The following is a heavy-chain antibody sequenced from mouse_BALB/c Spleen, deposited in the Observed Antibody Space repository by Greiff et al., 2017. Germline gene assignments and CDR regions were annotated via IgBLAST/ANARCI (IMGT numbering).Heavy chain of an antibody. CDR2: ISSGGGST. CDR3: ARQDDYPNYFDY. CDR1: GFAFSSYD. J-gene: IGHJ2*01. Sequence: EVQGVESGGGLVKPGGSLKLSCAASGFAFSSYDMSWVRQTPEKRLEWVAYISSGGGSTYYPDTVKGRFTISRDNAKNTLYLQMSSLKSEDTAMYYCARQDDYPNYFDYWGQGTTLTVSS. V-gene: IGHV5-12-1*01. D-gene: IGHD2-4*01.